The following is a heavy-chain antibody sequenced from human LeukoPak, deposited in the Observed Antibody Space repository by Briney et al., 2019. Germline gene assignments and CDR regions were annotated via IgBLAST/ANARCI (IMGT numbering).Heavy chain of an antibody. CDR3: APRGDIEHSYVYGKWFDP. D-gene: IGHD5-18*01. CDR1: GGSFRDYY. CDR2: LNHSGSS. J-gene: IGHJ5*02. V-gene: IGHV4-34*01. Sequence: SETLSLTYAVYGGSFRDYYWMWIRQPPPKGLTWIEELNHSGSSNYNSSLRSRVTISVDTSYKQFSLRLSSVTAADTAVYYCAPRGDIEHSYVYGKWFDPWGQGTRVTVSS.